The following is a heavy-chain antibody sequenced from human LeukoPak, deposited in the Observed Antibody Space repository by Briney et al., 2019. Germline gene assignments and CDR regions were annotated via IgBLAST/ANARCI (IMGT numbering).Heavy chain of an antibody. V-gene: IGHV3-23*01. CDR3: AKTQGYSSAYYYFDY. J-gene: IGHJ4*02. CDR1: GFTFTTYA. CDR2: ISGSGGSA. D-gene: IGHD6-19*01. Sequence: PGGSLRLSCAASGFTFTTYAMSWVRQAPGKGLEWVSVISGSGGSAYYADSVKGRFTISRDSSKNTLYLQMNSLRAEDTAVYYCAKTQGYSSAYYYFDYWGQGTLVTVSS.